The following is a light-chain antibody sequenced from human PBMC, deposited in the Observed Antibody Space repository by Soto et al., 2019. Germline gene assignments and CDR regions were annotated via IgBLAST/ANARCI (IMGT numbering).Light chain of an antibody. CDR2: SAS. Sequence: DIQMPQSPSSLSASVGDRVTIPCRASQGISNYLGWYQQKTGKAPKPLIYSASTLQSGVSSKFRGSGSGTDFTLTITEMQPDDFATYYCQQYYRYPWTFGQGTKVDIK. CDR3: QQYYRYPWT. V-gene: IGKV1-16*02. CDR1: QGISNY. J-gene: IGKJ1*01.